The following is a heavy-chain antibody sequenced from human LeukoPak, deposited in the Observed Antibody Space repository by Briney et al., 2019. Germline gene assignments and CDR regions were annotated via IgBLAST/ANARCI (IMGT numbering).Heavy chain of an antibody. CDR2: IYHSGST. Sequence: SETLSLTCTVSGYSISSGYYWGWIRQPPGKGLEWIGSIYHSGSTHYNPSLKSRVTISVDTSKNQFSLKLSSVTAADTAVYYCARAAYGDYGPYFDYWGQGTLVTVSS. V-gene: IGHV4-38-2*02. CDR3: ARAAYGDYGPYFDY. CDR1: GYSISSGYY. D-gene: IGHD4-17*01. J-gene: IGHJ4*02.